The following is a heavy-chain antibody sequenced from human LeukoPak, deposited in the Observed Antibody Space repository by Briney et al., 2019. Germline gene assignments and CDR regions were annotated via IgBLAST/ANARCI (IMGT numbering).Heavy chain of an antibody. CDR2: ISGSGGST. CDR1: GFTFSSYA. J-gene: IGHJ3*02. CDR3: AKDLDCSGGSCLFIAFDI. D-gene: IGHD2-15*01. V-gene: IGHV3-23*01. Sequence: PGGSLRPSCAASGFTFSSYAMSWVRQAPGKGLEWVSAISGSGGSTYYADSVKGRFTISRDDSKNTLYLQMNSLRAEDTAVYYCAKDLDCSGGSCLFIAFDIWGQGTMVTVSS.